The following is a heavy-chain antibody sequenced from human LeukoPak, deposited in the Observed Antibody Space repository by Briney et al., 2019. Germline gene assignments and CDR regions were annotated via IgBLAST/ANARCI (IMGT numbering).Heavy chain of an antibody. V-gene: IGHV3-64D*06. J-gene: IGHJ4*02. CDR1: GFTFSSYA. CDR3: VKVADTYSIRGYLDY. CDR2: ISSNGGST. D-gene: IGHD6-19*01. Sequence: GGSLRLSCSASGFTFSSYAMHWVRQAPGKGLECVSAISSNGGSTYYADSVKGRFTISRDNSKNTLYLQMSSLRAEDTAVYYCVKVADTYSIRGYLDYWGQGTLVTVSS.